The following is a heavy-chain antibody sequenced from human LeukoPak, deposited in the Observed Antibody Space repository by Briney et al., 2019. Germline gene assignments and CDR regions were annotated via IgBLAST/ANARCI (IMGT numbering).Heavy chain of an antibody. J-gene: IGHJ4*02. V-gene: IGHV3-21*01. CDR2: ITGSSRFI. D-gene: IGHD4-23*01. Sequence: GGSLRLSCVGSGFTFSSYNMNWVRQAPGRGLEWVSSITGSSRFIYYADSVKGRFTISRDNAKNSLYLQMNSLRAEDTAVYYCARDPDYDDKYHFDSWGQGTLVTVSS. CDR1: GFTFSSYN. CDR3: ARDPDYDDKYHFDS.